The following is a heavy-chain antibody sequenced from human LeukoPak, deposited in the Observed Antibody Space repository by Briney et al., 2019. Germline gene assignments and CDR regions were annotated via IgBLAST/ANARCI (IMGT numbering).Heavy chain of an antibody. CDR2: TYTSGST. Sequence: SETLSLTCTVSGGSISSYYWSWIRQPAGKGLEWIGRTYTSGSTNYNPSLKSRVTMSVDTSKNQCSLRLTSVTAADTAVYYCARSSGYNFDYWGQGTLVTVSS. CDR1: GGSISSYY. CDR3: ARSSGYNFDY. D-gene: IGHD3-3*01. J-gene: IGHJ4*02. V-gene: IGHV4-4*07.